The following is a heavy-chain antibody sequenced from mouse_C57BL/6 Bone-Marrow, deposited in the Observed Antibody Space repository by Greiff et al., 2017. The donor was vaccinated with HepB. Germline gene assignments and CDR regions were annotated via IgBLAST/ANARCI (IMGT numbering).Heavy chain of an antibody. CDR3: ARGGITTVVAGDWYFDV. D-gene: IGHD1-1*01. CDR2: INYDGSST. J-gene: IGHJ1*03. CDR1: GFTFSDYY. Sequence: EVKVVESEGGLVQPGSSMKLSCTASGFTFSDYYMAWVRQVPEKGLEWVANINYDGSSTYYLDSLKSRFIISRDNAKNILYLQMSSLKSEDTATYYCARGGITTVVAGDWYFDVWGTGTTVTVSS. V-gene: IGHV5-16*01.